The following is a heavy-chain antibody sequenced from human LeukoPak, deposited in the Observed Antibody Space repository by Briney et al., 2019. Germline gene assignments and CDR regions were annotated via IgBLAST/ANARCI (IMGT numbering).Heavy chain of an antibody. J-gene: IGHJ4*02. Sequence: GRSLRLSCAASGFTFSSYAMHWVRQAPGKGLEWVAVISYDGSNKYYADSVKGRFTISRDNSKNTLYLQMNSLRAEDTAVYYCARVGGNDSSGYLNWFVDYWGQGTLVTVSS. CDR2: ISYDGSNK. CDR1: GFTFSSYA. D-gene: IGHD3-22*01. CDR3: ARVGGNDSSGYLNWFVDY. V-gene: IGHV3-30*04.